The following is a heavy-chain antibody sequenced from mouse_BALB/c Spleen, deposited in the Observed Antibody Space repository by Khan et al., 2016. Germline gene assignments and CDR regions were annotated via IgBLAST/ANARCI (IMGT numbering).Heavy chain of an antibody. CDR1: GYTFTSYW. Sequence: QVQLKESGAELARPGASVKLSCKASGYTFTSYWMQWVKQRPGQGLEWIGAIYPGDGDTRYTQKFKGKATLTADKSSSTAYMQLSSLASEDSAFYYCARRAARATGFAYWGQGTLVTVSA. CDR2: IYPGDGDT. CDR3: ARRAARATGFAY. V-gene: IGHV1-87*01. D-gene: IGHD3-1*01. J-gene: IGHJ3*01.